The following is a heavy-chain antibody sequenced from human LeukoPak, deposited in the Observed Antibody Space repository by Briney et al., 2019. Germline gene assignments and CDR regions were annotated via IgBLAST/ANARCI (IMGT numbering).Heavy chain of an antibody. V-gene: IGHV1-2*02. CDR2: INPNSGGT. CDR3: ARDTVVKDYFDY. Sequence: GASVKVPCKASGYTFTGYYMHWVRQAPGQGLEWMGWINPNSGGTNYAQKFQGRVTMTRDTSISTAYMELSRLRSDDTAVYYCARDTVVKDYFDYWGQGTLVTVSS. J-gene: IGHJ4*02. D-gene: IGHD4-23*01. CDR1: GYTFTGYY.